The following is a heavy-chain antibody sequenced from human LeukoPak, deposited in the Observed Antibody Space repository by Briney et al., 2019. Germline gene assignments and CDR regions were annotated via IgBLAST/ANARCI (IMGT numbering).Heavy chain of an antibody. Sequence: ASVKVSCKASGYTFTSYGISWVRQAPGQGLEWMGWISVYNGNTNYAQKLQGRVTTTTDTSTRTAYMELRSLRFDDTAVYYCARDSGYSGYVLFDYWGQGTLVTVSS. V-gene: IGHV1-18*01. CDR3: ARDSGYSGYVLFDY. D-gene: IGHD5-12*01. CDR2: ISVYNGNT. CDR1: GYTFTSYG. J-gene: IGHJ4*02.